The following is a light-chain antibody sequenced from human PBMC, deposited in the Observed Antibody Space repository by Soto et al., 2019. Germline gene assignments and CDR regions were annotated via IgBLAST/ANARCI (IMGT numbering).Light chain of an antibody. CDR3: QQYNTWPLP. J-gene: IGKJ4*01. V-gene: IGKV3-15*01. CDR1: EIINQN. Sequence: ETVMTQSPATLSVSPGEGATLSCRATEIINQNLALYQQKPGQAPRLLIHGAAYRATGIPDRFSGRGSGTEFTRAISRLQSEDFAVYYCQQYNTWPLPFGGGTKVESK. CDR2: GAA.